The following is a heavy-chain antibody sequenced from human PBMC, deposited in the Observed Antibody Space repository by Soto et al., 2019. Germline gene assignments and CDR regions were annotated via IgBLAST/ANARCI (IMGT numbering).Heavy chain of an antibody. CDR1: GFTFSAYS. V-gene: IGHV3-21*01. J-gene: IGHJ4*02. Sequence: EVQLVESGGGLVKPGGSLRLSCAASGFTFSAYSMNWVRQAPGRGLEWVSSITSGSISTYYGDSVRGRFTISRDNAKNTLNQKTNSLRAEDTAVFYCAGVQVLDSMLGLDYWGQGILVTVSS. CDR3: AGVQVLDSMLGLDY. D-gene: IGHD3-10*02. CDR2: ITSGSIST.